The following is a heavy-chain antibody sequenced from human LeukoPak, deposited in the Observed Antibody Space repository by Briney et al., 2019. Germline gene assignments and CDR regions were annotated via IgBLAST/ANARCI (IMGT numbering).Heavy chain of an antibody. J-gene: IGHJ5*01. CDR3: AKDLHDYGNYVGWFDS. CDR2: ISGSGDNT. V-gene: IGHV3-23*01. D-gene: IGHD4-11*01. CDR1: GFTFSSFA. Sequence: GRSLRLSCAASGFTFSSFAMDWVRQAPGKGLEWVSAISGSGDNTYYADSVKGRFTISRDNSKTTLFLQMNSLRAEDTAVYYCAKDLHDYGNYVGWFDSWGQGTLVTVSS.